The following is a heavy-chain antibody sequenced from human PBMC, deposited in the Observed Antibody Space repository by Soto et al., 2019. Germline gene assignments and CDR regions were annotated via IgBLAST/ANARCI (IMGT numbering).Heavy chain of an antibody. D-gene: IGHD2-15*01. CDR3: ARAVTGYCSGGSCYYYYYMDV. Sequence: GGSLRLSCAASGFTFSDYYMSWIRQAPGKGLEWVPYISSSGSTIYYADSVKGRFTISRDNAKNSLYLQMNSLRAEDTAVYYCARAVTGYCSGGSCYYYYYMDVWGKGTTVTVSS. V-gene: IGHV3-11*01. CDR1: GFTFSDYY. CDR2: ISSSGSTI. J-gene: IGHJ6*03.